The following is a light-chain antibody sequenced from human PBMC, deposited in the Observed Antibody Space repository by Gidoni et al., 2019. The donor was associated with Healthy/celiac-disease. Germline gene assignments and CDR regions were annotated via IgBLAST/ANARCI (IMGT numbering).Light chain of an antibody. CDR2: EAS. J-gene: IGKJ2*01. CDR3: QQRSNWRYT. Sequence: EIVLTQSPATLSLSPGERATLSCRASQSVRSYLAWYQQKPGQAPRLRIYEASNRATGIPARFSGRGSGTDFTLTISSLEPEDFAVYYCQQRSNWRYTFGQGTKLEIK. CDR1: QSVRSY. V-gene: IGKV3-11*01.